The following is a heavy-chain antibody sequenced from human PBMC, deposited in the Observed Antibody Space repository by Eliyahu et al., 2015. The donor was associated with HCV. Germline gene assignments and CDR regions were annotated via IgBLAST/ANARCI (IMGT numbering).Heavy chain of an antibody. CDR2: ISGSGGST. Sequence: EVQLLESGGGLVQPGGSLRLSCAASGFTFSSYAMXXVRQAPREGLGWVSAISGSGGSTYYADSVKGRFTISRDNSKNTLYLQMNSLRAEDTAVYYCAKGGRRNGSYGGDYWGQGTLVTVSS. J-gene: IGHJ4*02. D-gene: IGHD1-26*01. CDR1: GFTFSSYA. V-gene: IGHV3-23*01. CDR3: AKGGRRNGSYGGDY.